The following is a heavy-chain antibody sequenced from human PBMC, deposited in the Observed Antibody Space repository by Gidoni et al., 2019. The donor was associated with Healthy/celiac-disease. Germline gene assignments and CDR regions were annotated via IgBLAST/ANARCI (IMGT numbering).Heavy chain of an antibody. CDR3: ARGPTFRWNPYYFDY. CDR2: INHSGST. CDR1: GGSFSGYY. J-gene: IGHJ4*02. V-gene: IGHV4-34*01. Sequence: QVQLQQWGAGLLKPSETLSLTCAVYGGSFSGYYWSWIRQPPGKGLEWIGEINHSGSTNYNPSLKSRVTISVDTSKNQFSLKLSSVTAADTAVYYCARGPTFRWNPYYFDYWGQGTLVTVSS. D-gene: IGHD1-1*01.